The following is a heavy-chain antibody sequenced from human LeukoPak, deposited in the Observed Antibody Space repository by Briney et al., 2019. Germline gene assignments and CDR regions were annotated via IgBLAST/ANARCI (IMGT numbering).Heavy chain of an antibody. D-gene: IGHD2-15*01. CDR2: TYYSGST. CDR3: ATSDYSGAWFDP. J-gene: IGHJ5*02. V-gene: IGHV4-39*01. CDR1: GGSISSSSYY. Sequence: PSETLSLTCTVSGGSISSSSYYWGWIRQPPGKGLEWIGSTYYSGSTYYNPSLKSRVTISVDTSKNQFSLRLSSVTAADTAVYYCATSDYSGAWFDPWGQGTLVTVSS.